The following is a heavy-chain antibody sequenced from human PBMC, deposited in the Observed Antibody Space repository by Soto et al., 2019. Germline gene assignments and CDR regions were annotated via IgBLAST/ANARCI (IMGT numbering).Heavy chain of an antibody. CDR2: INPNSGGT. V-gene: IGHV1-2*04. D-gene: IGHD3-10*01. CDR3: ARDKSLGLGYYYMDV. J-gene: IGHJ6*03. CDR1: GYTFTGYY. Sequence: VSVKLSCKASGYTFTGYYMHWVRQDPGQGLEWMGWINPNSGGTNYAQKFQGWVTMTRDTSISTAYMELSRLRSDDTAVYYCARDKSLGLGYYYMDVWGKGTTVTVSS.